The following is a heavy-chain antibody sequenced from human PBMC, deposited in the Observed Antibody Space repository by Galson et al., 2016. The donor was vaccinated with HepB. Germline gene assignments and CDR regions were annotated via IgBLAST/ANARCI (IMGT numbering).Heavy chain of an antibody. CDR1: GGTFSDSG. V-gene: IGHV1-69*13. Sequence: SVKVSCKASGGTFSDSGINWVRQAPGQGLEYMGGITPNFGTVNYAQNFQGRVTITADESTTTAYMELSNLRSDDTAVYFCARRGLLLAYLDYWGQGTQVIVSA. D-gene: IGHD6-19*01. J-gene: IGHJ4*02. CDR3: ARRGLLLAYLDY. CDR2: ITPNFGTV.